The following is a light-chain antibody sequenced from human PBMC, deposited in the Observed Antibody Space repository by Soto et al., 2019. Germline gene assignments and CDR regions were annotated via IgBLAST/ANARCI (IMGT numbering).Light chain of an antibody. J-gene: IGKJ1*01. V-gene: IGKV3-11*01. CDR2: DAS. CDR3: QQRSNWPPWT. Sequence: EIVLTQSPATLSLSPGERATLSCRASQSVSSYLAWYQQKPGQAPRLLIYDASNRATGIPARFSGSGSGTDFTLTISRLEPEDFAVYYCQQRSNWPPWTFGQGTKWISN. CDR1: QSVSSY.